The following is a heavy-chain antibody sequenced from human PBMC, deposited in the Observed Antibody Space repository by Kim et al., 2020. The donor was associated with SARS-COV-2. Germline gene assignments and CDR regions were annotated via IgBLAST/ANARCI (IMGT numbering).Heavy chain of an antibody. J-gene: IGHJ3*02. D-gene: IGHD3-9*01. CDR2: IIPILGIA. V-gene: IGHV1-69*04. CDR1: GGTFSSYA. Sequence: SVKVSCKASGGTFSSYAISWVRQAPGQGLEWMGRIIPILGIANYAQKFQGRVTITADKSTSTAYMELSSLRSEDTAVYYCAREKGDQPYYDILTGYPAGAFDIWGQGTMVTVSS. CDR3: AREKGDQPYYDILTGYPAGAFDI.